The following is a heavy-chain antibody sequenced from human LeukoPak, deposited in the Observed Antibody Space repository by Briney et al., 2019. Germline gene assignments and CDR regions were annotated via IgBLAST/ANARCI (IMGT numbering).Heavy chain of an antibody. Sequence: AGGSLRLSCAASGFTFSSYGMHWVRQAPGKGLEWVAVISYDGSNKYYADSVKGRFTISRDNSKNTLYLQMSGLRPEDTAVYYCANGGYTSSWYVVDYWGQGTLVTVSS. CDR2: ISYDGSNK. CDR3: ANGGYTSSWYVVDY. J-gene: IGHJ4*02. D-gene: IGHD6-13*01. CDR1: GFTFSSYG. V-gene: IGHV3-30*18.